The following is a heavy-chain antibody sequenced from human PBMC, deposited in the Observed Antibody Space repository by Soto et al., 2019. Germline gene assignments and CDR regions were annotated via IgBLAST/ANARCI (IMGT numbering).Heavy chain of an antibody. V-gene: IGHV3-9*01. J-gene: IGHJ4*02. Sequence: EVQLVESGGGLVQPGRSLRLSCTASGFTFDAYALHWVRQAPGKGLEWVSGITWNSDRVDYADSVKGRFTVSRDNARNSLYLQVNSLRPEDTASYFCAKGLSIAAIDYWGQGTLVTVSS. CDR1: GFTFDAYA. CDR2: ITWNSDRV. D-gene: IGHD6-13*01. CDR3: AKGLSIAAIDY.